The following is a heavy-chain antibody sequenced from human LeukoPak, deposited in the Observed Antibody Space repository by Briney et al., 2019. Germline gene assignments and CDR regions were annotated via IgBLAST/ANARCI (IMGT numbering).Heavy chain of an antibody. J-gene: IGHJ5*02. V-gene: IGHV1-46*01. CDR3: ARASSDFGELFP. Sequence: EASVKVSCKASGYTFSNYYMHWVRQAPGQGLEWMGIINPSSGSTSYTQKFQGRFTMTRDTSMSTVYMDLGSLRSEDTAVYYCARASSDFGELFPWGQGTLVTVSS. CDR1: GYTFSNYY. D-gene: IGHD3-10*01. CDR2: INPSSGST.